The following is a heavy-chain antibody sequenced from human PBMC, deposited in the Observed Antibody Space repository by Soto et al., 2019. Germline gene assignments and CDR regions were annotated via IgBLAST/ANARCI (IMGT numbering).Heavy chain of an antibody. J-gene: IGHJ6*02. CDR1: GYAFTSSY. CDR2: INPSGGST. Sequence: ASVKVSCKASGYAFTSSYMRWVRQAPGQGLEWMGIINPSGGSTSYAQKFQGRVTMTRDTSTSTAYMELRSLRSDDTAVYYCARYCSSTSCYPAYYYYGMDVWGQGTTVTVSS. D-gene: IGHD2-2*01. CDR3: ARYCSSTSCYPAYYYYGMDV. V-gene: IGHV1-46*01.